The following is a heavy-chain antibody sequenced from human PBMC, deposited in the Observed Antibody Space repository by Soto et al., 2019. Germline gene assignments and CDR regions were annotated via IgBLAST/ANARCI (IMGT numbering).Heavy chain of an antibody. J-gene: IGHJ6*02. CDR1: GFNFNG. CDR2: IDTVGDT. V-gene: IGHV3-13*01. Sequence: GGSLRLSWTFFGFNFNGIHWGRQAPVKVLDWVSAIDTVGDTWYAGSVKGRFTISRENAKNSLYLQMDSLRAGDTAVYYCVREIVPAGSHFYYGLAVWGQGTTVTVSS. D-gene: IGHD2-2*01. CDR3: VREIVPAGSHFYYGLAV.